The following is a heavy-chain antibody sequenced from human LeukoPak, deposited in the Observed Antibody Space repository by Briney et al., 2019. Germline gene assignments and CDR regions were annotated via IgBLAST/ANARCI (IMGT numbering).Heavy chain of an antibody. CDR1: GYTFTGYY. V-gene: IGHV1-2*02. J-gene: IGHJ3*02. D-gene: IGHD7-27*01. CDR2: INPNSGGT. CDR3: ARERGLGNAFDI. Sequence: ASVKVSXKASGYTFTGYYMHWVRQAPGQGLEWMGWINPNSGGTKYAQKFKGRVTMTRDTSISTAYMELSRLRSDDTAVYYCARERGLGNAFDIWGQGTMVTVSS.